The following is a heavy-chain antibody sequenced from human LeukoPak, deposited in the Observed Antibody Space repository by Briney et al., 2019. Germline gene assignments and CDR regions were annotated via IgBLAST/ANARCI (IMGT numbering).Heavy chain of an antibody. D-gene: IGHD3-10*01. CDR1: GYTFTSHF. CDR2: INPSGGAP. V-gene: IGHV1-46*01. CDR3: AREGSSALDY. J-gene: IGHJ4*02. Sequence: VASVKVSCKASGYTFTSHFIHRVRQAPGQGLEWMGIINPSGGAPSYAQKFQGRVTMTTDTSTSTVHMDLSSLRSDDTAVYSCAREGSSALDYWGQGALVTVSS.